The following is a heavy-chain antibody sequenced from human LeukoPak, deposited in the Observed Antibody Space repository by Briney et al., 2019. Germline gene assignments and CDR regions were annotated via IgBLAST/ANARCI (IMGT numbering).Heavy chain of an antibody. V-gene: IGHV3-11*04. CDR1: GFTFIDYY. CDR3: ARAPGDPIDY. CDR2: ISSSGTSM. Sequence: PGGSLRLSCAASGFTFIDYYMNWIRQAPGKGLEWVSYISSSGTSMFYADSVKGRFTISRDNAKNLLHLQMNSLRAEDTAVYYCARAPGDPIDYWGQGTLVTVSS. D-gene: IGHD2-21*02. J-gene: IGHJ4*02.